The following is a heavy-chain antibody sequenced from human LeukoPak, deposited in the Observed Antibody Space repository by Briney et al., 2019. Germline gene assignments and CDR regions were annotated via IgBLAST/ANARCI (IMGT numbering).Heavy chain of an antibody. J-gene: IGHJ4*02. V-gene: IGHV3-73*01. D-gene: IGHD6-13*01. CDR1: GFTFSDSA. Sequence: GGSLRLSCAASGFTFSDSAMHWVRQASGKGLEWVGHIRSKANNYATAYAASVKGRFTISRDDSKNTLYLQMNSLRTEDTAVYYCAKEGKPKYSSSWYYFDYWGQGTLVTVSS. CDR2: IRSKANNYAT. CDR3: AKEGKPKYSSSWYYFDY.